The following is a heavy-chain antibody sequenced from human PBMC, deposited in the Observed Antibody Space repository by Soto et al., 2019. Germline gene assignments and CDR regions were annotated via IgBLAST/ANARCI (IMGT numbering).Heavy chain of an antibody. Sequence: EVHLLESGGGLVQPGGSLRLSCAASGFTFSNYAMTWVRQAPGKGLEWVSVISGTGGGTNNADSAKGRFTTSRDNSKNTLYLQMNSLRAEDTAVYYWAKGAFYGSGIPNYYGIDVWGQGTAVTVSS. CDR2: ISGTGGGT. CDR1: GFTFSNYA. CDR3: AKGAFYGSGIPNYYGIDV. J-gene: IGHJ6*02. D-gene: IGHD3-10*01. V-gene: IGHV3-23*01.